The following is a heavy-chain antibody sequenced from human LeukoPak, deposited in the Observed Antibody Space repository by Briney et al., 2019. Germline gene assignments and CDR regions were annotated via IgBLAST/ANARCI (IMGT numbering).Heavy chain of an antibody. CDR1: GFTFSRYW. D-gene: IGHD4-17*01. Sequence: GGSLSLSCAVSGFTFSRYWMRWVRQARAKGRAWVANIKQDGSEKYYVDSVKGRFTISRDNAKNSLYLQMNSLRAEDTAVYYCARDRARTTVSVPLDYWGEGTLVTVSS. CDR3: ARDRARTTVSVPLDY. J-gene: IGHJ4*02. V-gene: IGHV3-7*03. CDR2: IKQDGSEK.